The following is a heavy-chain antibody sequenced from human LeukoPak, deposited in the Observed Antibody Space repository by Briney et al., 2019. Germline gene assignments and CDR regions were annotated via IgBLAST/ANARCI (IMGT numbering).Heavy chain of an antibody. CDR2: ISSSGSTI. Sequence: GGSLRLSCAASGFTFSDYYMSWIRQAPGKGLEWVSYISSSGSTIYYADSVKGRFTNSRDNAKNSLYLQMNSLRAEDTAVYYCARDSPNSGYDWTYYYYYYMDVWGKGTTVTVSS. D-gene: IGHD5-12*01. CDR3: ARDSPNSGYDWTYYYYYYMDV. J-gene: IGHJ6*03. CDR1: GFTFSDYY. V-gene: IGHV3-11*01.